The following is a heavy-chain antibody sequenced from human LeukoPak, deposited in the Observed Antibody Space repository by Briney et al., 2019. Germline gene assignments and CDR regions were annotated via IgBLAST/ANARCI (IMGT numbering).Heavy chain of an antibody. CDR3: ARDGFYKYYYYYGMDV. V-gene: IGHV3-7*01. D-gene: IGHD5-24*01. CDR1: GFTFSSYW. Sequence: GGSLRLSCAASGFTFSSYWMSWVRQAPGKGLEWVANIKQDGSEKYYVDSVKGRFTISRDNAKNSLYLQMNSLRAEDTAVYYCARDGFYKYYYYYGMDVWGQGTMVTVSS. CDR2: IKQDGSEK. J-gene: IGHJ6*02.